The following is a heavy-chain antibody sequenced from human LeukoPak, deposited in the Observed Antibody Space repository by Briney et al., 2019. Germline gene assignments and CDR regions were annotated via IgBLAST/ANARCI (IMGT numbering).Heavy chain of an antibody. J-gene: IGHJ5*02. CDR2: IYHSGST. D-gene: IGHD5-12*01. Sequence: TLSLTCAVSGGSISSGGYSWSWIRQPPGKGLEWIGYIYHSGSTYYNPSLKSRVTISVDRSKNQFSLKLSSVTAADTAVYYCARGYSGYDYRRGDWFDPWGQGTLVTVSS. CDR3: ARGYSGYDYRRGDWFDP. V-gene: IGHV4-30-2*01. CDR1: GGSISSGGYS.